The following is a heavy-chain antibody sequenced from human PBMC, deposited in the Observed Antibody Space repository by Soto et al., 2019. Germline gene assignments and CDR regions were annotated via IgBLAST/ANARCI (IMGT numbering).Heavy chain of an antibody. CDR2: IRSKANSYAT. D-gene: IGHD3-10*01. CDR1: GFTFSGSA. CDR3: KTMVRGVNVY. Sequence: GGSLRLSCAASGFTFSGSAMHWVRQASGKGLEWVGRIRSKANSYATAYAASVKGRFTISRDDSKNTAYLQMNSLKTEDTAVYYCKTMVRGVNVYWGQGTLVTVSS. J-gene: IGHJ4*02. V-gene: IGHV3-73*01.